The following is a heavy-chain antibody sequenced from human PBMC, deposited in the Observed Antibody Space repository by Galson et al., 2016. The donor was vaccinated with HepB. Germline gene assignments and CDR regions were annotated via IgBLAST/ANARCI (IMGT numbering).Heavy chain of an antibody. Sequence: TLSLTCNVSGASISSGVSYWSWIRQHPGKGLEFIGYISYSGNTYYIPSLKSRVTISADTAKNHFSLKLSPVTAAETAVYYCARDPGGGGDGGNFDYWGPGTLVAVSS. CDR1: GASISSGVSY. J-gene: IGHJ4*02. CDR3: ARDPGGGGDGGNFDY. CDR2: ISYSGNT. D-gene: IGHD2-21*02. V-gene: IGHV4-31*03.